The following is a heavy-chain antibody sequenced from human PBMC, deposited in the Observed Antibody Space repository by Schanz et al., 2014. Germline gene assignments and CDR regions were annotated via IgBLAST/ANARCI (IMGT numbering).Heavy chain of an antibody. D-gene: IGHD1-26*01. CDR3: ARLGVGDKAYYYYGTDV. V-gene: IGHV4-59*08. CDR1: GVSIGGYY. CDR2: IFFSGST. Sequence: QVQLQESGPGLVKPSETLSLTCTVSGVSIGGYYWSWNRQPPGKGLEWIGYIFFSGSTTYNPSFQSRVPISVDMSKTQCALNRTSMTAADTAVYYCARLGVGDKAYYYYGTDVWGQGTTVLVSS. J-gene: IGHJ6*02.